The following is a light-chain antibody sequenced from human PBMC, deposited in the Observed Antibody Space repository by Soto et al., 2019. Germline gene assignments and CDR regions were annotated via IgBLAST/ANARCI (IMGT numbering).Light chain of an antibody. CDR3: HQYNSWRPCT. Sequence: EMMMTQSPGTLSVSPGEGATLSCTASQSVNLNLAWYQQKPGQPPRLLLYGASTRATGIPLRFRGSGSGTAVSLPSSSLQSNDSAAYYYHQYNSWRPCTFGPGTKVEIK. CDR1: QSVNLN. V-gene: IGKV3-15*01. CDR2: GAS. J-gene: IGKJ3*01.